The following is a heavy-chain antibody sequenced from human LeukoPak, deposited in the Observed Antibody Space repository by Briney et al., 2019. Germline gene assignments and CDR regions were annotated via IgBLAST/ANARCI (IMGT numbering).Heavy chain of an antibody. D-gene: IGHD6-19*01. J-gene: IGHJ3*02. V-gene: IGHV3-66*02. CDR3: ARGLVAVAGGDAFDI. Sequence: GGSLRLSCAASGFTVSSNYMSWVRQAPGKGLEWVSVIYSGGSTYYADSVKGRFTIFRDNSKNTLYLQMNSLRAEDTAVYYCARGLVAVAGGDAFDIWGQGTMVTVSS. CDR1: GFTVSSNY. CDR2: IYSGGST.